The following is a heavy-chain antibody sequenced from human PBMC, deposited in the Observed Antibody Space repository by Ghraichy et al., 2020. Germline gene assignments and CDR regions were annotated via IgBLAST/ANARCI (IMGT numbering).Heavy chain of an antibody. Sequence: SETLSLTCTVSGGSISSSSYYWGWIRQPPGKGLEWIGSIYYSGSTYYNPSLKSRVTISVDTSKNQFSLKLSSVTAEDTAVYYCASSYRIGGVNDYWGQGTLVTVSS. CDR3: ASSYRIGGVNDY. CDR1: GGSISSSSYY. CDR2: IYYSGST. J-gene: IGHJ4*02. V-gene: IGHV4-39*01. D-gene: IGHD3-16*01.